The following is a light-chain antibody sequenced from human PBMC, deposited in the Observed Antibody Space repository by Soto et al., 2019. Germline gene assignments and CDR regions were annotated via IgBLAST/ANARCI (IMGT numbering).Light chain of an antibody. CDR3: ETWDFNTRV. CDR1: SGHSSYI. Sequence: QLVLTQSSSASASLGSSVKLTCTLSSGHSSYIIAWHQQQPGKAPRYLMKLEGSGSYNKGSGVPDRFSGSSSGADRYLTISNLQVEDEADYYCETWDFNTRVFGGGTKVTVL. J-gene: IGLJ3*02. V-gene: IGLV4-60*02. CDR2: LEGSGSY.